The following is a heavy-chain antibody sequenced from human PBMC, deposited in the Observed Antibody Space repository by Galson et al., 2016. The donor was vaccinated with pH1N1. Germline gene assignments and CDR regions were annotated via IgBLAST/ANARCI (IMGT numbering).Heavy chain of an antibody. J-gene: IGHJ4*02. V-gene: IGHV2-70*01. D-gene: IGHD4-17*01. CDR2: IDWDDDK. CDR1: GFSLSTSGMC. Sequence: PALVKPTQTLTLTCTFSGFSLSTSGMCVSWIRQPPGKALEWLALIDWDDDKYYSTSLKTRLTISNDTSKNQVVLTMTNMDPVGTATYYCARLDYGDYSGYFEYWGQGTLVTVSS. CDR3: ARLDYGDYSGYFEY.